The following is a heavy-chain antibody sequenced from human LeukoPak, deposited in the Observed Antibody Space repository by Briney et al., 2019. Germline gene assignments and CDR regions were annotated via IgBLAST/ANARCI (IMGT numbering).Heavy chain of an antibody. V-gene: IGHV4-38-2*02. Sequence: SETLSLTCTVSDYSISSLYYWGWIRQPPGKGLEWITSIHHSGSTDYNPSLKSRVTISVDTSKNQFSLYLSSVTAADTAVYYCARRWAGTGCDDSNCYSPYWGQGTLVTVSS. CDR3: ARRWAGTGCDDSNCYSPY. CDR2: IHHSGST. D-gene: IGHD2-15*01. J-gene: IGHJ4*02. CDR1: DYSISSLYY.